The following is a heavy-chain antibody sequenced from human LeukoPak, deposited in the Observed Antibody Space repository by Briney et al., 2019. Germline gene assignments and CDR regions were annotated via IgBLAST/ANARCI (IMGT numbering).Heavy chain of an antibody. J-gene: IGHJ3*02. V-gene: IGHV3-73*01. CDR1: GFTLSCSA. Sequence: PGGSLKLSCATSGFTLSCSALQGVRQASGRGLVWVGRLRSKTNTYTTSYAASVKGRFTISRDDSKNTAYLQMNSLKSEDTAVYYCTRWGTTTSDDAFDIWGQGTMVTVSS. CDR2: LRSKTNTYTT. CDR3: TRWGTTTSDDAFDI. D-gene: IGHD3-16*01.